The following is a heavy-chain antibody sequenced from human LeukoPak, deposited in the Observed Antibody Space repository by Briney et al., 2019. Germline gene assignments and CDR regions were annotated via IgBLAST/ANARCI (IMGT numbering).Heavy chain of an antibody. CDR2: IYHSGST. J-gene: IGHJ6*03. D-gene: IGHD6-19*01. CDR3: AREGGGSGWTYYYYMDV. V-gene: IGHV4-38-2*02. Sequence: SETLSLTCTVSGYSISSGYYWGWIRQPPGKGLEWIGSIYHSGSTYYNPSLKSRVTISVDTSKNQFSLKLSSVTAADTAVYYCAREGGGSGWTYYYYMDVWGKGTTVTVSS. CDR1: GYSISSGYY.